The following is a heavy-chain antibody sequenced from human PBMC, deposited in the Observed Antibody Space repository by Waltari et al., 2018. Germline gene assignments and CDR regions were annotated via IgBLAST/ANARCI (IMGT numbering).Heavy chain of an antibody. J-gene: IGHJ4*02. D-gene: IGHD3-10*01. CDR2: IYYSGST. Sequence: QLQLQESGPGLVKPSETLSLTCTVYGGSISSSSYYWGWSRRPPGKGLEWIGSIYYSGSTYYNPSLKSRVTISVDTSKNQFSLKLSSVTAADTAVYYCASSMVRGVKVYYFDYWGQGTLVTVSS. V-gene: IGHV4-39*01. CDR1: GGSISSSSYY. CDR3: ASSMVRGVKVYYFDY.